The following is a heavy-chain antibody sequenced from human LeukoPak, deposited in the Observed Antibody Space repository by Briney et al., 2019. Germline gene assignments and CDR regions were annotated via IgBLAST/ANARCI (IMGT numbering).Heavy chain of an antibody. D-gene: IGHD2-2*02. J-gene: IGHJ4*02. Sequence: GGSLRLSCAASGFTFSSYAMSWVRQAPGKGLEWVSAISGSGGSTYYADSVKGRFTISRDNSKNTLYLQMNSLRAEDTAVYYCAGYNCSSTRCYTGGFDYWGQGTLVTVSS. CDR2: ISGSGGST. CDR3: AGYNCSSTRCYTGGFDY. CDR1: GFTFSSYA. V-gene: IGHV3-23*01.